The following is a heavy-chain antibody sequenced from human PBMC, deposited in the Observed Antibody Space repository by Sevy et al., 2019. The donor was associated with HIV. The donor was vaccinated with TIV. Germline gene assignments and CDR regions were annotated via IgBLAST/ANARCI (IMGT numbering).Heavy chain of an antibody. V-gene: IGHV3-48*02. J-gene: IGHJ6*03. CDR3: ARVAAAGRLIYYYMDV. CDR1: GFTFSSYS. D-gene: IGHD6-13*01. Sequence: GGSLRLSCAASGFTFSSYSMNWVRQAPGKGLEWVSYISSSSSTIYYADSVKGRFTISRDNAKNSLHLQMNSLRDEDTAVYYCARVAAAGRLIYYYMDVWGKGTTVTVSS. CDR2: ISSSSSTI.